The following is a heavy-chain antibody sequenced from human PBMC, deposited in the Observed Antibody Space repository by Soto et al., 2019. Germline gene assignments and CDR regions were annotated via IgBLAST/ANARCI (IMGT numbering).Heavy chain of an antibody. Sequence: EVQLMQSGGGLLQPGTGGSLRLSCAASGFTFSRHWMHWVRQGPGKVLLWVSRISPDGSTTTYADSLKGRVTVSRDNAQSILYPQLSSLPAEDPAVYYCIRGAAAGVGGGFFDSWGQGTLVTVSS. V-gene: IGHV3-74*01. D-gene: IGHD1-26*01. CDR2: ISPDGSTT. J-gene: IGHJ4*02. CDR1: GFTFSRHW. CDR3: IRGAAAGVGGGFFDS.